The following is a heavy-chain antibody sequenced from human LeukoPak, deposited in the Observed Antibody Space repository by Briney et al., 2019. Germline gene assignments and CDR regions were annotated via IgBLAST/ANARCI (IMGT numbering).Heavy chain of an antibody. V-gene: IGHV4-4*07. CDR3: ARHADIGLIRNGFDP. CDR1: GGSMSSYY. J-gene: IGHJ5*02. D-gene: IGHD3/OR15-3a*01. CDR2: IYTSGNT. Sequence: PSETLSLTCTVSGGSMSSYYWSWIRQPAGKGLEWIGRIYTSGNTNYNPSLKSRVTMSVDTSKNQFSLRLSSVTAADTAVYYCARHADIGLIRNGFDPWGQGTLVTVSS.